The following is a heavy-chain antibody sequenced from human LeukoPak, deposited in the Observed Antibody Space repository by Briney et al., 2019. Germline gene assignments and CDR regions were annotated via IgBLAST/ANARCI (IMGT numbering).Heavy chain of an antibody. V-gene: IGHV5-51*01. D-gene: IGHD3-3*01. Sequence: PGESLKISCKGSGYSFTSYWIGWVRHMPGKGLECMGIIYPGDSDTRYNPSFQGQVTISADKSISTAYLQWSSLKASDTAMYYCARLPTRFLEWLSWYYFDYWGQGTLVTVSS. CDR1: GYSFTSYW. CDR2: IYPGDSDT. CDR3: ARLPTRFLEWLSWYYFDY. J-gene: IGHJ4*02.